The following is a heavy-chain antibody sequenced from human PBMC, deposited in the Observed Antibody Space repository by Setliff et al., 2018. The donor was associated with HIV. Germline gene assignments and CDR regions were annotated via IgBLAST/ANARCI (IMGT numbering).Heavy chain of an antibody. CDR2: VSHSAGT. V-gene: IGHV4-59*04. J-gene: IGHJ3*01. CDR1: PGSITVYY. Sequence: PSETLSLTCNVSPGSITVYYWTWVRQPPGRGLEWIGYVSHSAGTSYNPSLNSRVTMSVDPSRDQFYLSLTSLTAADTAVYYCASAYDDTMYNGLDVWGQGTMVTVSS. CDR3: ASAYDDTMYNGLDV. D-gene: IGHD5-12*01.